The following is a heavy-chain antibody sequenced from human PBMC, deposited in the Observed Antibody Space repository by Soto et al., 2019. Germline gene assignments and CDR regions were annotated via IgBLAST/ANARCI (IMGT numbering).Heavy chain of an antibody. CDR2: IIPIFGTS. Sequence: SVKVSCKASGGTFSSYAISWVRQAPGQGLEWMGGIIPIFGTSNYAQKFQGRVTITADESTSTAYMELSSLRSEDTAVYYCARATAARPIYRNYYYYGMDVWGQGTTVTVSS. V-gene: IGHV1-69*13. CDR3: ARATAARPIYRNYYYYGMDV. D-gene: IGHD6-6*01. CDR1: GGTFSSYA. J-gene: IGHJ6*02.